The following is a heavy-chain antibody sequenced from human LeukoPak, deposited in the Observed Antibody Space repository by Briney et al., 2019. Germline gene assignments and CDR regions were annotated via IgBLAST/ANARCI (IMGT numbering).Heavy chain of an antibody. D-gene: IGHD6-19*01. J-gene: IGHJ4*02. V-gene: IGHV3-48*01. CDR2: ISSSSSTI. CDR1: GFTFSSYS. Sequence: PGGSLRLSCAASGFTFSSYSMNWVRQASGKGLEWVSYISSSSSTIYYADSVKGRFTISRDNAKNSLYLQMNSLRAEDTAVYYCARDPPRYSSGWSYHFDYWGQGTLVTVSS. CDR3: ARDPPRYSSGWSYHFDY.